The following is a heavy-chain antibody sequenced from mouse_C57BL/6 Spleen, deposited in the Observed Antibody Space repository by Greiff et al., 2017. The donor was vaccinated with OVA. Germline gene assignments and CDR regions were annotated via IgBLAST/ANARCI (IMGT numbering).Heavy chain of an antibody. V-gene: IGHV1-50*01. J-gene: IGHJ4*01. D-gene: IGHD2-1*01. CDR1: GYTFTSYW. Sequence: VQLQQPGAELVKPGASVKLSCKASGYTFTSYWMQWVKQRPGQGLEWIGEIDPSDSYTNYNQKFKGKATLTVDTSSSTAYMQLSSLTSEDSAVYYCARYGYGNYVNYAMDYWGQGTSVTVSS. CDR2: IDPSDSYT. CDR3: ARYGYGNYVNYAMDY.